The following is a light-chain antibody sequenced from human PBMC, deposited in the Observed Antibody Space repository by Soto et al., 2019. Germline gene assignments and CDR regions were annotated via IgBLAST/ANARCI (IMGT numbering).Light chain of an antibody. Sequence: QSVLTQPASVSGSPGQSITISCTGSSSDIGGYNYVSWYQQHPGKAPKLLIYDVSYRPSGISDRFSGSKSGNTASLTISGLQPDDEADYYCSSYGASSTLFGGGTKL. V-gene: IGLV2-14*03. CDR2: DVS. CDR3: SSYGASSTL. J-gene: IGLJ2*01. CDR1: SSDIGGYNY.